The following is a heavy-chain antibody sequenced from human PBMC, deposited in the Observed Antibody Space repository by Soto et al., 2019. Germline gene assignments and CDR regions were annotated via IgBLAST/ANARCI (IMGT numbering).Heavy chain of an antibody. Sequence: SWISQKPGKGLEWVSAISGSGGSTYYADSVKGRFTISRDNSKNTLYLQMNSLRAEDTAVYYCARAGATPHYYYYYGMDVWGQGTTVTVS. D-gene: IGHD1-26*01. CDR2: ISGSGGST. CDR3: ARAGATPHYYYYYGMDV. V-gene: IGHV3-23*01. J-gene: IGHJ6*02.